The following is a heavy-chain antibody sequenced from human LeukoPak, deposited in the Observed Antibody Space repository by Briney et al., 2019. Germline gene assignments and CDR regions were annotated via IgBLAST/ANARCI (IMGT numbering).Heavy chain of an antibody. CDR1: DTFTSYG. CDR3: ARGSDFDY. V-gene: IGHV1-18*01. J-gene: IGHJ4*02. CDR2: ISAYNGNT. Sequence: ASVKVSCKASDTFTSYGISWVRQAPGQGLEWMGWISAYNGNTNYAQKLQGRVTMTTDTSTSTAYMELRSLRSDDTAVYYCARGSDFDYWGQGTLVTVSS.